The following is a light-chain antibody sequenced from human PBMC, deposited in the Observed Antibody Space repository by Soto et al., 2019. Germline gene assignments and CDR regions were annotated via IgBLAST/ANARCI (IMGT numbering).Light chain of an antibody. J-gene: IGLJ1*01. CDR2: RNN. CDR3: GAWDDSLSGYV. Sequence: QSVLTQPPSASATPGQGITISCSGTSSNIGTHYVYWYQHLPGTAPKLLIYRNNLQPSGVPDRFSASRSGTSASLAISGLRSEDEADYYCGAWDDSLSGYVFGTGTKLTVL. CDR1: SSNIGTHY. V-gene: IGLV1-47*01.